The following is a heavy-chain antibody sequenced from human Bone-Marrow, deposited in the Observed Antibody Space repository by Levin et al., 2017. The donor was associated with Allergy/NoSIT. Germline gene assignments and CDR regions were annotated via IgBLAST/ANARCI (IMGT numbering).Heavy chain of an antibody. Sequence: GESLKISCAASGFTFSSYAMSWVRQAPGKGLEWVSAISGSGGSTYYADSVKGRFTISRDNSKNTLYLQMNSLRAEDTAVYYCARYSSGWYFWGQGTLVTVSS. J-gene: IGHJ4*02. CDR3: ARYSSGWYF. CDR1: GFTFSSYA. V-gene: IGHV3-23*01. CDR2: ISGSGGST. D-gene: IGHD6-19*01.